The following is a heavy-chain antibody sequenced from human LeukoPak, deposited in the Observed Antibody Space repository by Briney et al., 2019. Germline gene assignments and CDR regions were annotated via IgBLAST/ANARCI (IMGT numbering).Heavy chain of an antibody. CDR2: ISGSGGST. Sequence: PGGSLRLSCAASGFTFSSYSMSWVRQAPGKGLEWVSAISGSGGSTYYADSVNGRFTISRDNSKKTLYLQMNSLRAEDTAVYYCAKDVMIPPGWGQGTLVTVSS. D-gene: IGHD3-16*01. CDR3: AKDVMIPPG. V-gene: IGHV3-23*01. CDR1: GFTFSSYS. J-gene: IGHJ4*02.